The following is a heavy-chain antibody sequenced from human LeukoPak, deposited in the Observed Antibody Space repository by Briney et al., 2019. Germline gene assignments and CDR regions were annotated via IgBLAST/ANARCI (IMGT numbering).Heavy chain of an antibody. D-gene: IGHD2-21*02. CDR2: IIPILGIA. CDR3: ASRGRGAYCGGDCYSNGMDV. Sequence: ASVKVSCKASGYTFTSYGISWVRQAPGQGLEWMGRIIPILGIANYAQKFQGRVTITADKSTSTAYMELSSLRSEDTAVYYCASRGRGAYCGGDCYSNGMDVWGQGTTVTVSS. J-gene: IGHJ6*02. V-gene: IGHV1-69*04. CDR1: GYTFTSYG.